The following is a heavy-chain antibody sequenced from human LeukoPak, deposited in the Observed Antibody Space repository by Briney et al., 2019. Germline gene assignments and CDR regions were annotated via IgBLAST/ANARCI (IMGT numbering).Heavy chain of an antibody. Sequence: SETLSLTCTVSGGSISSSSHYWGWIRQPPGKGLEWIGSIYYSGITYYNPSLRSRVTISVDTSKNQFSLKLSSVTAADTAVYYCARAIPGYSSSWFPANWFDPWGQGTLVTVSS. CDR3: ARAIPGYSSSWFPANWFDP. CDR2: IYYSGIT. J-gene: IGHJ5*02. D-gene: IGHD6-13*01. CDR1: GGSISSSSHY. V-gene: IGHV4-39*07.